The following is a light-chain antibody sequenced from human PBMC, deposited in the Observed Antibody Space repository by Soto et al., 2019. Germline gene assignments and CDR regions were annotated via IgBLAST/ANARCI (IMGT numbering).Light chain of an antibody. CDR2: EVS. V-gene: IGLV2-14*01. J-gene: IGLJ3*02. CDR3: SSHTSSSTLEV. CDR1: SSDVGGYNY. Sequence: QSALTQPASVSGSPGQSITISCTGTSSDVGGYNYVSWYQQHPGKAPKLMIYEVSNRPSGVSNRFSGSKSGNTASLTISGLQAEDEADYYCSSHTSSSTLEVFGGGTTLTVL.